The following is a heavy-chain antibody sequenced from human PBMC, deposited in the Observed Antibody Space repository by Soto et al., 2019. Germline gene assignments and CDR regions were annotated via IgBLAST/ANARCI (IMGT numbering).Heavy chain of an antibody. D-gene: IGHD3-16*01. CDR1: GGSISSYY. V-gene: IGHV4-59*12. J-gene: IGHJ4*02. Sequence: SETLSLTCTVSGGSISSYYWSWIRQPPGKGVEWIGYIYYSGSTNYNPSLKSRVTISVDTSNNQFSLTLTSVTAADMAVYYCDRGPPFGRWGQATLVTLSS. CDR2: IYYSGST. CDR3: DRGPPFGR.